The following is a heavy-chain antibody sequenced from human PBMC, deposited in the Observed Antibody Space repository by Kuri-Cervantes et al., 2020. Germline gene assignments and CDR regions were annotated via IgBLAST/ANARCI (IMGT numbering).Heavy chain of an antibody. V-gene: IGHV1-24*01. D-gene: IGHD3-22*01. CDR2: FDPEDGET. J-gene: IGHJ4*02. CDR3: ARDADRSYYDSSGSLDY. Sequence: ASVKVSCKVSGYTLTELSMHWVRQAPGKGLEWMGGFDPEDGETIYAQKFQGRVTITADESTSTAYMELSSLRSEDTAVYYCARDADRSYYDSSGSLDYWGQGTLVTVSS. CDR1: GYTLTELS.